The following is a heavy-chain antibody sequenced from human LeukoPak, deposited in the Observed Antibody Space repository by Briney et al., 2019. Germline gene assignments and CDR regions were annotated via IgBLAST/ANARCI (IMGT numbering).Heavy chain of an antibody. D-gene: IGHD3-16*01. CDR2: ISSSRSNI. CDR1: GFTLSRYS. Sequence: GGSLRLSCAASGFTLSRYSMKWVREAPGRGGEWVSSISSSRSNIYYADSVKGGFTISRDNAKNSLYLQMNSLRAEDTAVYYCARDLRLDTFPDYWGQGTLVTVSS. CDR3: ARDLRLDTFPDY. J-gene: IGHJ4*02. V-gene: IGHV3-21*01.